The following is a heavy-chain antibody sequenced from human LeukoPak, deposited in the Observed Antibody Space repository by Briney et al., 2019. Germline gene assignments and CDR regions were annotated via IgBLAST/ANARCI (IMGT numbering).Heavy chain of an antibody. V-gene: IGHV3-9*01. CDR2: ISWHSGTI. J-gene: IGHJ3*02. CDR1: GFTFDDYA. Sequence: GGSLRLSCAASGFTFDDYAMHWVRQVPGKGLEWVSGISWHSGTIGYADSVKGRFTISRDNAKNSLHLQMNSLRAEDTALHYCAKSTGGTYSSPDAFDMWGQGTMVTVSS. CDR3: AKSTGGTYSSPDAFDM. D-gene: IGHD1-26*01.